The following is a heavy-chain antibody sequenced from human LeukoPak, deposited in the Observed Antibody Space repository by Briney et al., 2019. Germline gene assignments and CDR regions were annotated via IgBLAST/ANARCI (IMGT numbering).Heavy chain of an antibody. J-gene: IGHJ6*03. V-gene: IGHV1-2*02. D-gene: IGHD3-10*01. CDR1: GYTFTGYY. CDR3: ARGRSGSYYRAYYYYYMDV. Sequence: GASVKVSCKASGYTFTGYYMHWVRQAPGQGLEWMGWINPNSGGTNYAQKFQGRVTMTRDTSISTAYMELSRLRSDDTAVYYCARGRSGSYYRAYYYYYMDVWGKGTTVTISS. CDR2: INPNSGGT.